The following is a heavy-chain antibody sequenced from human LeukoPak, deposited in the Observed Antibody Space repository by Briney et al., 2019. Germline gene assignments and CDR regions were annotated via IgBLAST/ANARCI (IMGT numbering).Heavy chain of an antibody. CDR3: AKDESYYYGSGGYAFDI. V-gene: IGHV3-9*01. D-gene: IGHD3-10*01. CDR2: VSWNSGSI. J-gene: IGHJ3*02. Sequence: GGSLRLSCAASGFTFDDYAMHWVRQAPGKGLEWVSGVSWNSGSIGYADSVKGRFTISRDNAKNSLYLQMNSLRAEDTALYYCAKDESYYYGSGGYAFDIWGQGTMVTVSS. CDR1: GFTFDDYA.